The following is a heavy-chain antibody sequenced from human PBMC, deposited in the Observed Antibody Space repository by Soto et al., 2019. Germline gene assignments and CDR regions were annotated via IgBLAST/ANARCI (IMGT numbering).Heavy chain of an antibody. V-gene: IGHV3-23*01. Sequence: GGSLRRSCTDSGFTFSDYAMAWVRQAPGKGLEWVSTISGGSSVTYYGDSVKGRFTISRDNAKKTLFLQLNRLSAEDTATYYCAKVLSKNYYYPFDFWGQGT. CDR3: AKVLSKNYYYPFDF. D-gene: IGHD3-10*01. J-gene: IGHJ4*02. CDR2: ISGGSSVT. CDR1: GFTFSDYA.